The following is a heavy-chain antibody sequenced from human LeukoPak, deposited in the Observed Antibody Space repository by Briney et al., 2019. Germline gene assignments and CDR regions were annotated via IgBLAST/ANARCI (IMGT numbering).Heavy chain of an antibody. CDR3: ARSNFDWLRHDY. D-gene: IGHD3-9*01. CDR1: GDSISSYY. J-gene: IGHJ4*02. V-gene: IGHV4-59*12. Sequence: SETLSLTCTVSGDSISSYYWSWIRQPPGKGLEWIGYIYYSGSTNYNPSLKSRVTISVDTSKNQFSLKLTSVTAADTAVYYCARSNFDWLRHDYWGQGTLVTVSS. CDR2: IYYSGST.